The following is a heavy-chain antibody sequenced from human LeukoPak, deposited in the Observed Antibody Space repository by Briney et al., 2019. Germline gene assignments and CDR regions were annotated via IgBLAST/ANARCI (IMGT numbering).Heavy chain of an antibody. D-gene: IGHD3-22*01. CDR2: IIPIFGTA. J-gene: IGHJ3*02. CDR3: ARIRYYDSSGYGDAFDI. Sequence: GASVKVSCKASGGTFSSYAISWVRQAPGQGLEWMGGIIPIFGTANYAQKFQGRVTITADESTSTAYMELSSLRSEDTAVYYCARIRYYDSSGYGDAFDIWGQGTMVTVSS. V-gene: IGHV1-69*13. CDR1: GGTFSSYA.